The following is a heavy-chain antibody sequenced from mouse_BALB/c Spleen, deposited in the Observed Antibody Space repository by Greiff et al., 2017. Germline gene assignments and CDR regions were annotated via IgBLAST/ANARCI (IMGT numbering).Heavy chain of an antibody. J-gene: IGHJ3*01. D-gene: IGHD1-2*01. CDR2: INPNNGGT. V-gene: IGHV1-18*01. CDR1: GYTFTDYN. Sequence: VQLQQSGPELVKPGASVKIPCKASGYTFTDYNMDWVKQSHGKSLEWIGDINPNNGGTIYNQKFKGKATLTEDKSSSTAYMELRSLTSEDTAVYYCARSDTTATFAYWGQGTLVTVSA. CDR3: ARSDTTATFAY.